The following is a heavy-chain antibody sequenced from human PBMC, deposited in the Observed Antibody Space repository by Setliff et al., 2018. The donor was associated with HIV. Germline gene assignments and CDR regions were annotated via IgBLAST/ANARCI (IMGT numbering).Heavy chain of an antibody. CDR2: ISAYNGHT. D-gene: IGHD6-6*01. CDR3: ARDGGSSVYYFDY. J-gene: IGHJ4*02. Sequence: ASVKVSCKGGFTFTNYGFSWVRQAPGQGLEWMGWISAYNGHTVYAQNLQGRVTMTTDTSTSTVYMELRSLRSDDTAVYYCARDGGSSVYYFDYWGQGTLVTVSS. V-gene: IGHV1-18*01. CDR1: FTFTNYG.